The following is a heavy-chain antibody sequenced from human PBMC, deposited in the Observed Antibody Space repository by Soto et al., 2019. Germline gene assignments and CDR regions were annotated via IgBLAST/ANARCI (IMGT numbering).Heavy chain of an antibody. CDR1: GGSISSYY. J-gene: IGHJ6*02. V-gene: IGHV4-4*07. CDR3: ARVRIAARTGAYGMDV. CDR2: IYTSGST. D-gene: IGHD6-6*01. Sequence: ETLSLTCTVSGGSISSYYWSWIRQPAGKGLEWIGRIYTSGSTNYNPSLKSRVTMSVDTSKNQFSLKLSSVTAADTAVYYCARVRIAARTGAYGMDVWGQGTTVTVSS.